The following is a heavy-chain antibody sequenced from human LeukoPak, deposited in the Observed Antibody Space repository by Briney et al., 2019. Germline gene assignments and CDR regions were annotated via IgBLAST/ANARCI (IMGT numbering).Heavy chain of an antibody. CDR3: ARGRSGSLLGGRWYYYYYMDV. J-gene: IGHJ6*03. CDR2: INTNTGNP. V-gene: IGHV7-4-1*02. Sequence: GASVKVSCKASGYSFTSYGISWVRQAPGQGLEWMGWINTNTGNPTYAQGFTGRFVFSLDTSVSTAYLQISSLKAEDTAVYYCARGRSGSLLGGRWYYYYYMDVWGKGTTVTVSS. CDR1: GYSFTSYG. D-gene: IGHD1-26*01.